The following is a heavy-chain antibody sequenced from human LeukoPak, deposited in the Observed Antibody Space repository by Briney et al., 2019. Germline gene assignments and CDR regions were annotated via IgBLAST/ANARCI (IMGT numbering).Heavy chain of an antibody. CDR3: ARAQDFSDSSSPNYLDF. V-gene: IGHV4-38-2*02. CDR2: FSHRGGS. CDR1: GYSLSSGFF. Sequence: PSETLSLTCTVSGYSLSSGFFCDWIRQSPGKGLEWIGSFSHRGGSYHNPSLKSRVTISVDTSKNQFSLKLLSVTAADTAVYYCARAQDFSDSSSPNYLDFWGQGILVTVSS. D-gene: IGHD2-2*01. J-gene: IGHJ4*02.